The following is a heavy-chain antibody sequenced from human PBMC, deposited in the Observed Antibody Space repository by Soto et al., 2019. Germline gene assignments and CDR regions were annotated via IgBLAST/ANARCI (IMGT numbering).Heavy chain of an antibody. CDR2: IYHSGST. D-gene: IGHD3-10*01. J-gene: IGHJ6*02. V-gene: IGHV4-38-2*01. CDR1: GYSISSGYY. Sequence: KPSETLSLTCAVSGYSISSGYYWGWIRQPPGKGLEWIGSIYHSGSTYYNPSLKSRVTISVDTSKNQFSLKLSSVTAADTAVYYCARGPPRRFRDYYYGMDVWGQGTTVTVSS. CDR3: ARGPPRRFRDYYYGMDV.